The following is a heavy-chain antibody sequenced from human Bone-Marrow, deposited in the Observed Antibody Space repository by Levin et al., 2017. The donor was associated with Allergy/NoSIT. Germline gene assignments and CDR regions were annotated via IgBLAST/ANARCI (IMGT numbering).Heavy chain of an antibody. CDR3: VRDDLWDAPDYFNY. CDR1: GFTFSNFA. D-gene: IGHD3-16*01. Sequence: GESLKISCTVSGFTFSNFAMHWVRQTAGKGLEWVAVISYDGVHQFYAASVKGRFTISRDNYKNILFLQMNDLRVEDTALYYCVRDDLWDAPDYFNYWGQGTLVTVSS. CDR2: ISYDGVHQ. J-gene: IGHJ4*02. V-gene: IGHV3-30-3*01.